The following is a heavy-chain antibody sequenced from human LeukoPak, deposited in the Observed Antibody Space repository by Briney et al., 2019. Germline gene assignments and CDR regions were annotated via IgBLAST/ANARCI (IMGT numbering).Heavy chain of an antibody. D-gene: IGHD6-13*01. CDR2: ISSSSSYI. J-gene: IGHJ4*02. V-gene: IGHV3-21*01. CDR1: GFTFSSYS. CDR3: ARVSAGTGYYFDY. Sequence: KSGGSLRLSCAASGFTFSSYSMNWLRQAPGKGLEWVSSISSSSSYIYYADSVKGRFTISRDNAKNSLYLQMNSLRAEDTAVYYCARVSAGTGYYFDYWGQGTLVTVSS.